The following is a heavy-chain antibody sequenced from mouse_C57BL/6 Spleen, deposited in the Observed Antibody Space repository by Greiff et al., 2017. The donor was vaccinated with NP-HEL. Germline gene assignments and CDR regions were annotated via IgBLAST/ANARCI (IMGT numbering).Heavy chain of an antibody. CDR2: IDPSDSET. D-gene: IGHD1-1*01. CDR3: ARSTTVVAYAMDY. V-gene: IGHV1-52*01. Sequence: QVQLQQPGAELVRPGSSVKLSCKASGYTFTSYWMHWVKQRPIQGLEWIGNIDPSDSETPYNQKFKDKATLTVDKSSSTAYMQLSSLTSEDSAVYYCARSTTVVAYAMDYWGQVTSVTVSS. J-gene: IGHJ4*01. CDR1: GYTFTSYW.